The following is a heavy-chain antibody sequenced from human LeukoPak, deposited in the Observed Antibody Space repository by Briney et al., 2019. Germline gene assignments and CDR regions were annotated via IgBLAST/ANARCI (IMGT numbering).Heavy chain of an antibody. Sequence: GGSLRLSCAASGFTFSSYAMSWVRQAPGKGLEWVSTISGSGGYIYYADSVKGRFTISRDNAKNSLYLQMNSLRAEDTAVYYCARVGDTAMVTPFDYWGQGTLVTVSS. V-gene: IGHV3-21*01. CDR3: ARVGDTAMVTPFDY. D-gene: IGHD5-18*01. CDR1: GFTFSSYA. CDR2: ISGSGGYI. J-gene: IGHJ4*02.